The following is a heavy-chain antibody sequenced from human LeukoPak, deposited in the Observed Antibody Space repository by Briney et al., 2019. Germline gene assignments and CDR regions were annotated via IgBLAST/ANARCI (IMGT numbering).Heavy chain of an antibody. V-gene: IGHV4-31*03. CDR2: IYYSGST. Sequence: SETPSLTCTVSGGSVSYSTYYWSWIRQHPGKGLEWIGYIYYSGSTYYNPSLKSRVTISVDTSKNQFSLKLSSVTAADTAVYYCARAHGDYLPGWFDPWGQGTLVTVSS. J-gene: IGHJ5*02. CDR3: ARAHGDYLPGWFDP. D-gene: IGHD4-17*01. CDR1: GGSVSYSTYY.